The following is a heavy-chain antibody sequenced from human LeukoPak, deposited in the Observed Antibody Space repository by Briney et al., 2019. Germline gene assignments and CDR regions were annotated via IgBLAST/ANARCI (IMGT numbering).Heavy chain of an antibody. J-gene: IGHJ5*02. CDR2: ILITCTT. Sequence: GGSLRLSCAASGFPFNASALTWLRQAPGKELHWVSHILITCTTYYADSVRGRFTISRDNSKNTLYLLMTNLRADDTAVYYCATVKYDYGDPVSWFAPWGQGSLVTVSS. CDR1: GFPFNASA. CDR3: ATVKYDYGDPVSWFAP. V-gene: IGHV3-23*01. D-gene: IGHD4-17*01.